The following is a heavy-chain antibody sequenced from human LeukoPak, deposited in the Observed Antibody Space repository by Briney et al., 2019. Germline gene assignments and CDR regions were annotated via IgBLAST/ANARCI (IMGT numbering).Heavy chain of an antibody. J-gene: IGHJ1*01. CDR3: ARGDYDILTGGEYFQH. CDR2: IYSGGST. D-gene: IGHD3-9*01. V-gene: IGHV3-53*01. Sequence: GGSLRLSCAASGFTVSSNYMSWVRQAPGKGLEWASVIYSGGSTYYADSVKGRFTISRDNSKNTLYLQMNSLRAEDTAVYYCARGDYDILTGGEYFQHWGQGTLVTVSS. CDR1: GFTVSSNY.